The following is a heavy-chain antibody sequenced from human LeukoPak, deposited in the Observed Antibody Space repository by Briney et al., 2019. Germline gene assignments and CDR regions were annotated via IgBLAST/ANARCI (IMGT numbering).Heavy chain of an antibody. V-gene: IGHV4-38-2*02. CDR3: AREDSSSWIDAFDI. CDR1: GYSISSGYY. D-gene: IGHD6-13*01. Sequence: RSSETLSLTCTVSGYSISSGYYWGWIRQPPGKGLEWIGSIYHSGSTYYNPSLKSRVTISVDTSQNQFSLKLSSVTAADTAVYYCAREDSSSWIDAFDIWGQGTMVTVSS. CDR2: IYHSGST. J-gene: IGHJ3*02.